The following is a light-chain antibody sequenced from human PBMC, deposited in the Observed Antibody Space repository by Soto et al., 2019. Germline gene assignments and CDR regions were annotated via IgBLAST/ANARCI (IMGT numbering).Light chain of an antibody. V-gene: IGKV1-5*03. Sequence: DIQMTQSPSTLSASVGDRVTITCRASQTIISWLAWYQQKPGKAPKLLMYKASSLQSGVPSRFSGSGSGTEFALTISSLQPDDFATYYCHQYNTFSALTFGGGTKVEIK. J-gene: IGKJ4*01. CDR1: QTIISW. CDR3: HQYNTFSALT. CDR2: KAS.